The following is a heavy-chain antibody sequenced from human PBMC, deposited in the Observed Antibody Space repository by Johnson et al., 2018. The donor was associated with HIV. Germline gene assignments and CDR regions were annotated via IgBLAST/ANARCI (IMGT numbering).Heavy chain of an antibody. CDR1: GFTFSSYA. CDR3: ARGIRFVEAGRENDGFDV. D-gene: IGHD4-17*01. CDR2: KSYDGSNK. Sequence: QVQLVESGGGVVQPGRSLRLSCAASGFTFSSYAMHWVRQAPGKGLEWVAVKSYDGSNKYYADYVKGRFTISRDNSKNTLYLQMNSLKPEDTAVYYCARGIRFVEAGRENDGFDVWGQGTVVTVSS. V-gene: IGHV3-30*04. J-gene: IGHJ3*01.